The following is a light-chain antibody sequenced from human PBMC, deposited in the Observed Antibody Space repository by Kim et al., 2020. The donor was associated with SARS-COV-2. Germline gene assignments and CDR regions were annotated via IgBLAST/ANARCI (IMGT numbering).Light chain of an antibody. Sequence: APGKTARITCGGNNIGSKSVHWYQQKPGQAPVLGIYYDSDRPSGIPERFSGSNSGNTATLTISRVEAGDEADYYCQVWDSSSDHRVFGGGTQLTVL. J-gene: IGLJ3*02. CDR1: NIGSKS. V-gene: IGLV3-21*04. CDR2: YDS. CDR3: QVWDSSSDHRV.